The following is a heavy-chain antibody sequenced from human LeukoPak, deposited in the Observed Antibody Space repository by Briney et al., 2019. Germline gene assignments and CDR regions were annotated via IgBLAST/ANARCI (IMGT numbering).Heavy chain of an antibody. D-gene: IGHD2-15*01. J-gene: IGHJ6*04. CDR1: VYTFTGYY. V-gene: IGHV1-2*02. CDR3: ARDIAAVLYCSGGSCHVDV. Sequence: SGKVSCKASVYTFTGYYIHCGRQSPGQGGECMGWINPNSGVTNYEQKFQGRFTMTRDTSISTAYMELSRLRSDDTAVYYCARDIAAVLYCSGGSCHVDVWGKGTTVTISS. CDR2: INPNSGVT.